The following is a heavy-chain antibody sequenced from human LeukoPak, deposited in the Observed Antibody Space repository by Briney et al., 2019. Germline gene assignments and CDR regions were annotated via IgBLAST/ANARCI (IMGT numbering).Heavy chain of an antibody. Sequence: SETLSLTCAVYGGSFSGYYWSWIRQPPGKGLEWLGEINHSGSTNYNPSLKSRVTISVDTSKNQFSLKLSPVTAADTAVYYCARGGSSGWYGTDDAFDIWGQGTMVTVSS. V-gene: IGHV4-34*01. CDR2: INHSGST. CDR1: GGSFSGYY. J-gene: IGHJ3*02. CDR3: ARGGSSGWYGTDDAFDI. D-gene: IGHD6-19*01.